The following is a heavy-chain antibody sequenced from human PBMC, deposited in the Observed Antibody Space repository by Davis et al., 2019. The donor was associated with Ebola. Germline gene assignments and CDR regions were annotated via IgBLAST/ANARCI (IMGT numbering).Heavy chain of an antibody. CDR2: IIPMFRSP. CDR1: GDTFVSYA. Sequence: SVKVSCKASGDTFVSYAIAWVRQAPGQGLEWMGGIIPMFRSPNYSQKFQGRVTINADESTKTAYMELSSLTSDDTAVYYCARVQTGFYYDSSDSPSWLDPWGQGTLVTVSS. V-gene: IGHV1-69*13. J-gene: IGHJ5*02. D-gene: IGHD3-22*01. CDR3: ARVQTGFYYDSSDSPSWLDP.